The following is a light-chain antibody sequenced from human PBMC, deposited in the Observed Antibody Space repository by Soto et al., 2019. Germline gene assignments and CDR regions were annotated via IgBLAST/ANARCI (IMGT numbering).Light chain of an antibody. J-gene: IGLJ3*02. CDR2: GNS. CDR1: SSNIGAGSD. CDR3: QTYDISLSVWV. Sequence: QSVLTQPPSVSGAPGQRVTISCTGSSSNIGAGSDVHWYQQLPGTAPKLLIYGNSNGPSGVPARFSGSKSDTSASLAITGLQAEDEADYYCQTYDISLSVWVFGGGTKVTVL. V-gene: IGLV1-40*01.